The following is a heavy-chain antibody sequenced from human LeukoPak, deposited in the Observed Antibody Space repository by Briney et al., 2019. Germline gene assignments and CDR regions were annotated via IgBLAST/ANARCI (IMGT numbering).Heavy chain of an antibody. CDR3: ASKHLWSDGFDI. CDR2: IYSSGSS. D-gene: IGHD3-10*01. Sequence: SETLSLTCTVSGGSIRSYYWSWIRQPAGKRLEWNGRIYSSGSSNYNPSLKSRVTMSVDTSKNQISLKLSSVTAADTAVYYCASKHLWSDGFDIWGQGTMVTVSS. CDR1: GGSIRSYY. J-gene: IGHJ3*02. V-gene: IGHV4-4*07.